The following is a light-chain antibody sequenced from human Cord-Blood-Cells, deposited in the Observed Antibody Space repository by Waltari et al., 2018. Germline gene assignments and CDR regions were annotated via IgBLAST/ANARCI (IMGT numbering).Light chain of an antibody. CDR1: SSDVGSYNL. V-gene: IGLV2-23*01. J-gene: IGLJ3*02. CDR2: EGS. CDR3: CSYAGSSTNWV. Sequence: QSALTQPASVSGSPGQSITISCTGTSSDVGSYNLVSWYQQHPGKAPKLMLYEGSKRLSGVSNRFSGSKSGNTASLTISGLQAEDEADYYCCSYAGSSTNWVFGGGTKLTVL.